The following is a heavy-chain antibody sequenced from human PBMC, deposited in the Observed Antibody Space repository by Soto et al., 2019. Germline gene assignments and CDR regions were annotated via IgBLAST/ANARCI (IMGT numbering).Heavy chain of an antibody. CDR2: INHSGST. D-gene: IGHD6-13*01. CDR1: GGSFSGYY. V-gene: IGHV4-34*01. J-gene: IGHJ4*02. CDR3: ARAGYSSSPQKY. Sequence: PSETLSLTCAVYGGSFSGYYWSWIRQPPGKGLEWIGEINHSGSTNYNPSLKSRVTISVDTSKNQFSLKLSSVTAADTAVYYCARAGYSSSPQKYWGQGTLVTVSS.